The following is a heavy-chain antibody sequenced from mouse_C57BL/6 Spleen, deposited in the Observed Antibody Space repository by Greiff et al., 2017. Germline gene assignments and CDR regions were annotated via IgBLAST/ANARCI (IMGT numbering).Heavy chain of an antibody. J-gene: IGHJ4*01. CDR3: ARIRGDGYPYYYAMDY. V-gene: IGHV8-8*01. CDR2: IWWDDDK. D-gene: IGHD2-3*01. CDR1: GFSLSTFGMG. Sequence: QVTLKVSGPGILQPSQTLSLTCSFSGFSLSTFGMGVGWIRQPSGKGLEWLAHIWWDDDKYYNPALKSRLTISKVTSKNQVFLKIANVDTADTATYYCARIRGDGYPYYYAMDYWGQGTSVTVSS.